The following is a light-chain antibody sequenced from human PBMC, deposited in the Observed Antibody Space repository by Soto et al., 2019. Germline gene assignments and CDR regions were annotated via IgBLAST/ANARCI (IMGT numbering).Light chain of an antibody. Sequence: DIQMTQSPSSLSASVGDRVTITCRAGQYIGRYLNWYQQKPGKAPKLLIYAASSLHSGVPSRFSVSGSGTDFTLTISSLQPEYFATCSCYHTYKNSVTLGGGTKVDIK. CDR1: QYIGRY. CDR2: AAS. J-gene: IGKJ4*01. V-gene: IGKV1-39*01. CDR3: YHTYKNSVT.